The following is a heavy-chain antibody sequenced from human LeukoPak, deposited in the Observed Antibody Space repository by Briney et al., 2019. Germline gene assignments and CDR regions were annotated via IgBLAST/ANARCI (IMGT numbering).Heavy chain of an antibody. CDR3: AKAGAYDSSGYYYYLDY. Sequence: PGGSLRLSCAASGFTLSTFGNHWVSHAPGKGLEWVASISSDGNHKYYVGSVEGRFTISRDNSRNTLYLQMNSLRTEDTAVYYCAKAGAYDSSGYYYYLDYWGQGTLVTVPS. V-gene: IGHV3-30*18. CDR2: ISSDGNHK. J-gene: IGHJ4*02. CDR1: GFTLSTFG. D-gene: IGHD3-22*01.